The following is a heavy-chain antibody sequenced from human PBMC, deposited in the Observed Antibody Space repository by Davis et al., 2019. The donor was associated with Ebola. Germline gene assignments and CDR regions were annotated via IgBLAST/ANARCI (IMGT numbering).Heavy chain of an antibody. V-gene: IGHV1-46*01. CDR3: ARGTQGGGLAYGMDV. CDR1: GYTFTSYY. D-gene: IGHD3-16*01. J-gene: IGHJ6*02. CDR2: INPSGGST. Sequence: ASVKVSCKASGYTFTSYYMHWVRQAPGQGLEWMGIINPSGGSTSYAQKFQGRVTMTRDTSTSTVYMELSSLRSEDTAVYYCARGTQGGGLAYGMDVWGQGTTVTVSS.